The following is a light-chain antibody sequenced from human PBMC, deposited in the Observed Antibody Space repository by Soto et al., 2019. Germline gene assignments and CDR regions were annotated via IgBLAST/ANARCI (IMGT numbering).Light chain of an antibody. CDR3: SSHTITNLVV. J-gene: IGLJ2*01. Sequence: QLVLTQPASVSGSPGQSITISCTGTSSDVGGSNSVSWYQHHPGKAPKLMIYEVSNRPSGVSNRFSGSKSDNTASLTISGLQAEDEADYYCSSHTITNLVVFGGGTKLTVL. CDR1: SSDVGGSNS. CDR2: EVS. V-gene: IGLV2-14*01.